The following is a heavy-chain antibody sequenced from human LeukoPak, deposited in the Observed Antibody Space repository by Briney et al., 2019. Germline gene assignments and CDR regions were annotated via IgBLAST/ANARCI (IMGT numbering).Heavy chain of an antibody. CDR3: ASAFYGSGSYVNWFDP. V-gene: IGHV3-48*03. D-gene: IGHD3-10*01. J-gene: IGHJ5*02. CDR2: ISSSGNTI. Sequence: GGSLRLSCAASGFPFSTYEMSWVRQAPGKGLEWISYISSSGNTIYYADSVKGRFTISRDNAKNSLYLQMNSLRVEDTALYYCASAFYGSGSYVNWFDPWGQGILVTVSS. CDR1: GFPFSTYE.